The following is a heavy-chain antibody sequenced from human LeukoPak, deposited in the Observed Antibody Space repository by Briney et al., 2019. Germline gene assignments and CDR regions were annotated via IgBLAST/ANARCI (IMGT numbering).Heavy chain of an antibody. V-gene: IGHV3-48*01. CDR2: ISNSSSTI. CDR3: ARGGSFDS. J-gene: IGHJ4*02. Sequence: GGPLRLSCAASGFTFSTYSMNWVRQAPGKGLEWVSYISNSSSTINYADSVKGRYTISRDNAKTSLYLQMNSLRAEDTAVYYCARGGSFDSWGQGTHVTVSS. CDR1: GFTFSTYS.